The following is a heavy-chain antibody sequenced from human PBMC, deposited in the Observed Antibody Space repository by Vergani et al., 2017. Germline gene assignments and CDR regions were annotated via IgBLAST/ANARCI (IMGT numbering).Heavy chain of an antibody. V-gene: IGHV4-61*02. CDR2: IHTGGST. D-gene: IGHD2-15*01. J-gene: IGHJ4*02. Sequence: QVQLQESGPGLVKPPGTLSLTCAVSGDSIRSGSHYWSWIRQPAGKGPEWIGHIHTGGSTDLNPSFKSRVSISVDTSKSQFSLKLNSVTVAETAVYYCARSRPYCTSGSCPAIWGQGTLVTVSS. CDR1: GDSIRSGSHY. CDR3: ARSRPYCTSGSCPAI.